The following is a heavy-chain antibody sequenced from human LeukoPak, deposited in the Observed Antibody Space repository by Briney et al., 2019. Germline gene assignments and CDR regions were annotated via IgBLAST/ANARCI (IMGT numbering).Heavy chain of an antibody. CDR2: INPSGGST. CDR3: ARASPYGSGSFSSVRNGRPDY. D-gene: IGHD3-10*01. V-gene: IGHV1-46*01. CDR1: GYTFTSYY. Sequence: ASVKVSCKASGYTFTSYYMHWVRQAPGQGLEWMGIINPSGGSTSYAQKFQGRVTMTRGTSTSTVYMELSSLRSEDTAVYYCARASPYGSGSFSSVRNGRPDYWGQGTLVTVSS. J-gene: IGHJ4*02.